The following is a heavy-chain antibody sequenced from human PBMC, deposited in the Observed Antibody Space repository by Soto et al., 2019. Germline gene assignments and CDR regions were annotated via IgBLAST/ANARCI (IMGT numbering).Heavy chain of an antibody. CDR3: ARDPREGARPGSLNCLDP. V-gene: IGHV1-69*06. J-gene: IGHJ5*02. CDR1: GGTFSSYA. D-gene: IGHD1-26*01. Sequence: SVKVSCKASGGTFSSYAISWVRQAPGQGLEWMGGIIPIFGTANYAQKFQGRVTITADKSTSTAYMELRSLRSDDTAVYDCARDPREGARPGSLNCLDPWGQGTMVTVSS. CDR2: IIPIFGTA.